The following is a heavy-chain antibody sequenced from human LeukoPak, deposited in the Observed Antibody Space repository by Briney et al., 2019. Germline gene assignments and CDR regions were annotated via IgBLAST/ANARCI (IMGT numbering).Heavy chain of an antibody. CDR1: GDSVSSNGAA. J-gene: IGHJ3*01. CDR2: TYYRSKWYY. D-gene: IGHD7-27*01. Sequence: SQTLSLTCAISGDSVSSNGAAWNWVRQSPSRGLEWLGRTYYRSKWYYGYAVSLRSRITVNPDTSKNQFSLHLNSVTPEDTAIYYCVRDGELGISVFDVWGQGTMVTISS. CDR3: VRDGELGISVFDV. V-gene: IGHV6-1*01.